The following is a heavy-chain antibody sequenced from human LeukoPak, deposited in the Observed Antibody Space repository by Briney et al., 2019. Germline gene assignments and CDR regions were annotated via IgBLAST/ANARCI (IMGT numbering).Heavy chain of an antibody. V-gene: IGHV3-23*01. J-gene: IGHJ4*02. D-gene: IGHD3-22*01. CDR1: GFTFSSYA. CDR3: AKFGFDSSGAFDY. Sequence: TGGSLSLSCAASGFTFSSYAMSWVRQAPGKGLEWVSAISGSGGSTYYADSVKGRFTISRDNSKNTLYLQMNSLRAEDTAVYYCAKFGFDSSGAFDYWGQGTLVTVSS. CDR2: ISGSGGST.